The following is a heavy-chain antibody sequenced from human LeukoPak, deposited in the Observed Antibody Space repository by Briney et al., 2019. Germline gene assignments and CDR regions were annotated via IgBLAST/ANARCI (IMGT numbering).Heavy chain of an antibody. J-gene: IGHJ4*02. D-gene: IGHD4-17*01. Sequence: SETLSLTCTVSGGSISTYYWSWIRQPPGKGLEWIGEINHSGSTNYNPSLKSRVTISVDTSKNQFSLKLSSVTAADTAVYYCARRRRMTTVTKALDYWGQGTLVTVSS. V-gene: IGHV4-34*01. CDR2: INHSGST. CDR3: ARRRRMTTVTKALDY. CDR1: GGSISTYY.